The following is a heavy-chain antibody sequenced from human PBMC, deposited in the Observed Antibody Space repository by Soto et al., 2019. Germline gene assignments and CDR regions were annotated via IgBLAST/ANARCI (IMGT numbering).Heavy chain of an antibody. V-gene: IGHV5-51*01. D-gene: IGHD2-15*01. J-gene: IGHJ6*02. CDR1: GYSFTSYW. CDR3: ARPPYGRNCSGGSCYFVF. CDR2: IYPGDSDT. Sequence: GESLKISCKGSGYSFTSYWIGWVRQMPGKGLEWMGIIYPGDSDTRYSPSFQGQVTISADKSISTAYLQWSSLKASDTAMYYCARPPYGRNCSGGSCYFVFWGQGTTVTVSS.